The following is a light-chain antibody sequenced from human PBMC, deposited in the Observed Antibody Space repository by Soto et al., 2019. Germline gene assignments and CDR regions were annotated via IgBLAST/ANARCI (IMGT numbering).Light chain of an antibody. CDR2: AAS. CDR1: QSISSY. CDR3: HQRYSTFLVS. J-gene: IGKJ3*01. V-gene: IGKV1-39*01. Sequence: DIPMTQSPSSLSASVGDRVTITCRASQSISSYLNWYQQKPGKAPKLLIYAASSLQSGVPSRFSGSGAGTDFTLTISSVQPEEFATYYRHQRYSTFLVSFGTGTKVDIK.